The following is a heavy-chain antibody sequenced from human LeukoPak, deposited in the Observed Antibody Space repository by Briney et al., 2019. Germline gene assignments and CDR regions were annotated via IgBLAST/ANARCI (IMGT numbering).Heavy chain of an antibody. V-gene: IGHV3-48*03. CDR2: ISSSGSAI. CDR1: GFTFSSCE. D-gene: IGHD3-10*01. J-gene: IGHJ4*02. Sequence: GGSLRLSCAASGFTFSSCEMNWVRQAPGKGLEWVSYISSSGSAIYYADSVKGRFTISRDNAKNSLYLQMNSLRAEDTAIYHCAREIGSGDLEYWGQGTLVTVSS. CDR3: AREIGSGDLEY.